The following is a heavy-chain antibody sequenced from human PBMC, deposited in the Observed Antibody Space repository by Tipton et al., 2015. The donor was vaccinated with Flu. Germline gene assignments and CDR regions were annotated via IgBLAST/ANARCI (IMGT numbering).Heavy chain of an antibody. V-gene: IGHV4-59*11. CDR1: GGSISGHY. Sequence: TLSLTCTVSGGSISGHYCSWIRQPPGKALEWIGYIYYTGNTNYNPSLKSRVSISVDVSKNQLSLRLSSVTAADTAVYYCARAFNPPGTPSYHWFDPWGLGTLVTVSS. D-gene: IGHD1-1*01. CDR2: IYYTGNT. J-gene: IGHJ5*02. CDR3: ARAFNPPGTPSYHWFDP.